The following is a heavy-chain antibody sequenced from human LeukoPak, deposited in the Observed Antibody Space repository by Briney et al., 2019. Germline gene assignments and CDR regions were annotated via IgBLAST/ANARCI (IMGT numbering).Heavy chain of an antibody. CDR2: INSDGSST. CDR3: ARHHPYYFDY. V-gene: IGHV3-74*01. CDR1: GFTFSNYW. Sequence: GGSLRLSCAASGFTFSNYWMHWVRQAPGKGLVWVSRINSDGSSTTYGDSVKGRFTISRDNAKNTLYLQMNSLTAEDTAVYYCARHHPYYFDYWGEGTLVTVSS. J-gene: IGHJ4*02.